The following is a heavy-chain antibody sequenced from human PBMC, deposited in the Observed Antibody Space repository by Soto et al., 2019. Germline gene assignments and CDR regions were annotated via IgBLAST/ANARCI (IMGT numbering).Heavy chain of an antibody. CDR2: IVVGSGNT. CDR3: AAAPHCSSTICLFGMDV. CDR1: GFTFTSSA. Sequence: SVKVSCKASGFTFTSSAVQWVRQARGQRLEWIGWIVVGSGNTNYAQKFQERVTITRDMSTSTAYMELSSLRSEDTAVYYCAAAPHCSSTICLFGMDVWGQGTTVTISS. V-gene: IGHV1-58*01. D-gene: IGHD2-2*01. J-gene: IGHJ6*02.